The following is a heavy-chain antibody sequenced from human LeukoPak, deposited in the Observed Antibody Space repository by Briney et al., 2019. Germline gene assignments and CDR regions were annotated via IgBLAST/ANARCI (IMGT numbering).Heavy chain of an antibody. J-gene: IGHJ4*02. D-gene: IGHD3-10*01. CDR3: VKEAYYGWGSSPTFYFDY. Sequence: SCKASGYTFTSYAMHWVRQAPGKGLEWVAVISYDGSNKYYAGSVKGRFTISRDNSRNTVFLQMNRLRPEDTAVYYCVKEAYYGWGSSPTFYFDYWGQGTRVTVSS. CDR1: GYTFTSYA. V-gene: IGHV3-30-3*02. CDR2: ISYDGSNK.